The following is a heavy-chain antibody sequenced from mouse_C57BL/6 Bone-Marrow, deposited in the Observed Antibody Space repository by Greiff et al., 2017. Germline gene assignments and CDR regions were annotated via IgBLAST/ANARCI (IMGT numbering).Heavy chain of an antibody. CDR1: GYAFSSYW. CDR2: IYPGDGDT. J-gene: IGHJ4*01. CDR3: ARGITTVVDAMDH. Sequence: QVQLKQSGAELVKPGASVKISCKASGYAFSSYWMNWVKQRPGKGLEWIGQIYPGDGDTNYNGKFKGKATLTADKSSSTAYMQLSSLTSEDSAVYFCARGITTVVDAMDHWGQGTSVTVSS. V-gene: IGHV1-80*01. D-gene: IGHD1-1*01.